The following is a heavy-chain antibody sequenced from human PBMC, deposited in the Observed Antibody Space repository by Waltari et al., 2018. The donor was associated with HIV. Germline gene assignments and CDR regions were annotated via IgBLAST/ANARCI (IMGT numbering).Heavy chain of an antibody. D-gene: IGHD3-9*01. V-gene: IGHV4-39*01. CDR2: IYYSGRT. CDR1: GGSISSSSYY. Sequence: QLQLQESGPGLVKPSETLSLTCTVSGGSISSSSYYWGWIRQPPGKGLEWIGSIYYSGRTYYNPSLKSRVTISVDTSKNQFSLKLSSVTAADTAVYYCARTLNILTGLNWFDPWGQGTLVTVSS. CDR3: ARTLNILTGLNWFDP. J-gene: IGHJ5*02.